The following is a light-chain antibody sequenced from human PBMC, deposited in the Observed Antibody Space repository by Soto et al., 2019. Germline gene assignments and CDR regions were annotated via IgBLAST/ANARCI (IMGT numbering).Light chain of an antibody. J-gene: IGKJ1*01. CDR2: DAS. CDR1: QNMNDW. CDR3: LRYNAFSQT. V-gene: IGKV1-5*01. Sequence: DIQMTQSPSTLSASVGDRVTITCRASQNMNDWLAWYQQKPGKAPKVLIYDASSLQSGVPSRFSGSGSGTEFTLTIGSLQPDDVATYYCLRYNAFSQTFGQGTKVEI.